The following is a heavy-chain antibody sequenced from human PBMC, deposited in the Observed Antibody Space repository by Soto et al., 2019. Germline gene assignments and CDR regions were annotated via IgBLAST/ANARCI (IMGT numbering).Heavy chain of an antibody. CDR3: AKAPSGSGSPYFDY. CDR2: ISGSGDFT. J-gene: IGHJ4*02. D-gene: IGHD3-10*01. Sequence: GGSLRLSCAASGFTFSSYAMSWVRQAPGKGLEWVSVISGSGDFTFYADSVKGRFTISRDNSKNTLYLQMNSLRAEDTAVYYCAKAPSGSGSPYFDYWGQGTLVTVSS. V-gene: IGHV3-23*01. CDR1: GFTFSSYA.